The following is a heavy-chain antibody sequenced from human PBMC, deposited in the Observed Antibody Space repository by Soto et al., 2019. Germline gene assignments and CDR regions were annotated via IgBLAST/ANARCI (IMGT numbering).Heavy chain of an antibody. V-gene: IGHV3-23*01. Sequence: GGSLRLSCAASGFTFSSYAMSWVRQAPGKGLEWVSAISGSGGSTYYADSVKGRFTISRDNSKNTLYLQMSSLRADDTAVYFCTKALYCSSTSCYSGGDSFHVWGLGTMVTVSS. CDR1: GFTFSSYA. CDR2: ISGSGGST. CDR3: TKALYCSSTSCYSGGDSFHV. D-gene: IGHD2-2*01. J-gene: IGHJ3*01.